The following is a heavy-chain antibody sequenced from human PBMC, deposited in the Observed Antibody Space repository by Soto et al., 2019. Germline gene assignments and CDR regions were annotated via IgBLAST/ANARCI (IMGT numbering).Heavy chain of an antibody. Sequence: QVQLVQSGAEVKKPGASVMVSCKGSGYSFITYGISWVRQATGQGLAWVGWISTYNGNTKSVESLQGRVTITTDTTTSTAYMELRSVRSDDPAVYYCARGPTDYYDKSGDYCLDYWGQGTLVTVSP. V-gene: IGHV1-18*01. CDR3: ARGPTDYYDKSGDYCLDY. J-gene: IGHJ4*02. CDR1: GYSFITYG. CDR2: ISTYNGNT. D-gene: IGHD3-22*01.